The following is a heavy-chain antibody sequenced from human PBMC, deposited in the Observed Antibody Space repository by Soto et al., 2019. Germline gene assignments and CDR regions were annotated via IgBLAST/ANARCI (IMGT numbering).Heavy chain of an antibody. CDR3: AKDSSGYDYYYGMDV. J-gene: IGHJ6*02. D-gene: IGHD6-19*01. Sequence: GGSLRLSCAASGFTFSSYGMHWVRQAPGKGLEWVAVISYDGSNKYYADSVKGRFTISRDNSKNTLYLQMNSLRAEDTAVYYCAKDSSGYDYYYGMDVWGQGTTVTVSS. CDR1: GFTFSSYG. CDR2: ISYDGSNK. V-gene: IGHV3-30*18.